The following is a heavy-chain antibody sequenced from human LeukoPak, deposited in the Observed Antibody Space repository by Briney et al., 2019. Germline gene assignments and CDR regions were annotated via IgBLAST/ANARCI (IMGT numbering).Heavy chain of an antibody. CDR2: IYYSGST. Sequence: KPSETLSLTCTVSGGSISSSSYYWGWIRQPPGKGLEWIGSIYYSGSTYYNPSLKSRVTISVDTSKNRFSLKLSSVTAADTAVYYCARDPAAAGNFDYWGQGTLVTVSS. CDR3: ARDPAAAGNFDY. CDR1: GGSISSSSYY. D-gene: IGHD6-13*01. J-gene: IGHJ4*02. V-gene: IGHV4-39*07.